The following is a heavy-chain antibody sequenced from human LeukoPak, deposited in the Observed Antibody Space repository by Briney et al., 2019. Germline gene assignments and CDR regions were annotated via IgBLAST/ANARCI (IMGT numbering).Heavy chain of an antibody. CDR3: ASPGYCSGGSCYSSDY. CDR1: GYSISSGYY. J-gene: IGHJ4*02. Sequence: SETLSLTCAVSGYSISSGYYWGWIRQPPGKGLEWSGSIYHSGSTYYNPSLKSRVTISVDTSKNQFSLKVSSVTAADTAVYYCASPGYCSGGSCYSSDYWGQGTLFTVSS. V-gene: IGHV4-38-2*01. D-gene: IGHD2-15*01. CDR2: IYHSGST.